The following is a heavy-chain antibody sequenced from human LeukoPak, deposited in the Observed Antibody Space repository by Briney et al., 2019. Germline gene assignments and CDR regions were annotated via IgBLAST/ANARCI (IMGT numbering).Heavy chain of an antibody. J-gene: IGHJ4*02. Sequence: GASVKVSCKASGGTFSSYAISWVRQAPAQGLEWMGRIIPIFGIANYAQKFQGRVTITADKSTSTAYMELSSLRSEDTAVYYCARADGYNLDYWGQGTLVTVSS. CDR1: GGTFSSYA. CDR2: IIPIFGIA. CDR3: ARADGYNLDY. V-gene: IGHV1-69*04. D-gene: IGHD5-24*01.